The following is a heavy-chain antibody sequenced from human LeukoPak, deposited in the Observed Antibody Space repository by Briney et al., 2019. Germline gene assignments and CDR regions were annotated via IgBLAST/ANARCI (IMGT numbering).Heavy chain of an antibody. Sequence: EGSLRLSCAASGFTFSNYSLNWVRQAPGRGLEWVSVIYSGGSTYYADSVKGRFTISRDNSKNTLYFQMNSLRAEDTAVYYCARDGGYGSGAFDIWGQGTMVTVSS. V-gene: IGHV3-66*01. CDR3: ARDGGYGSGAFDI. CDR2: IYSGGST. D-gene: IGHD3-10*01. CDR1: GFTFSNYS. J-gene: IGHJ3*02.